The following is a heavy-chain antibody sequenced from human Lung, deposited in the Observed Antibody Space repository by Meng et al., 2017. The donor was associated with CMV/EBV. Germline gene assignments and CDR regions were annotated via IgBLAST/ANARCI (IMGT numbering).Heavy chain of an antibody. CDR2: IYYSGST. CDR3: ARTRGRGGNGPFDY. D-gene: IGHD2-15*01. J-gene: IGHJ4*02. Sequence: SXTXSLXXTVSGGSISSCYWSWIRQRPGQGLEWIGYIYYSGSTNYNSSLNSRITISVDTSKAQFSLKLSSVTAADTAVYYCARTRGRGGNGPFDYWGQGTLVTVSS. V-gene: IGHV4-59*01. CDR1: GGSISSCY.